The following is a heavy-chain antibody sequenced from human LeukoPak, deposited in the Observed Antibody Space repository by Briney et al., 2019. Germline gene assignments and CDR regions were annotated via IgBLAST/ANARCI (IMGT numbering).Heavy chain of an antibody. CDR2: IIPIFGTA. Sequence: ASVKVSCKASGGTFSSYAISWVRQAPGQGLEWMGGIIPIFGTANYAQKFQGRVTITTDESTSTAYMELSSLRSEDTAVYYCARDLVLRGYSYGGLDYWAQGTLVTVSS. D-gene: IGHD5-18*01. V-gene: IGHV1-69*05. CDR1: GGTFSSYA. CDR3: ARDLVLRGYSYGGLDY. J-gene: IGHJ4*02.